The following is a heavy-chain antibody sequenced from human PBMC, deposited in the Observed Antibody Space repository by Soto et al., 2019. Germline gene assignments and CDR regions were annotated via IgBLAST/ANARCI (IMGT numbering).Heavy chain of an antibody. CDR3: ARDYYDSSGYYYGSAFDI. Sequence: SQTHSLPCAISGSSVSSNIAAWNWIRQSPSRGLEWLGRTYYRSKWYNYYAVSVKSRITINPDTSKNQFSLQLNSVTPEDTAVYYCARDYYDSSGYYYGSAFDIWGQGTMVTVSS. CDR1: GSSVSSNIAA. CDR2: TYYRSKWYN. V-gene: IGHV6-1*01. J-gene: IGHJ3*02. D-gene: IGHD3-22*01.